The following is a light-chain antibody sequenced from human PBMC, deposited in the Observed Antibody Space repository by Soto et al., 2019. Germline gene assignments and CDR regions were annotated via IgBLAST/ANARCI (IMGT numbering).Light chain of an antibody. V-gene: IGKV3-20*01. J-gene: IGKJ3*01. Sequence: EIVLTQSPGTLSLSPGERATLSCRASQSVRSNYLAWYQQQPGQAPRLLIYGTSTRATGIPDRFSGSGSGTVVTLTISRLEPDAFAVYYCEQYGSSYTFGPGTKVEIK. CDR2: GTS. CDR1: QSVRSNY. CDR3: EQYGSSYT.